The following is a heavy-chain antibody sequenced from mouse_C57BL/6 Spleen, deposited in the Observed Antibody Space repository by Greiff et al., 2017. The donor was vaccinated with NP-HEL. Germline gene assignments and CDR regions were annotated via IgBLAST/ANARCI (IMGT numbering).Heavy chain of an antibody. D-gene: IGHD2-5*01. CDR1: GYTFTSYW. CDR3: ARRSNYYDDY. V-gene: IGHV1-52*01. Sequence: QVQLQQPGAELVRPGSSVKLSCKASGYTFTSYWMHWVKQRPIQGLEWIGNIDPSDSETHSNQKFKDKATLTVDKSSSTAYMQLSSLTSEDSAVYYCARRSNYYDDYWGEGTTLAVSS. J-gene: IGHJ2*01. CDR2: IDPSDSET.